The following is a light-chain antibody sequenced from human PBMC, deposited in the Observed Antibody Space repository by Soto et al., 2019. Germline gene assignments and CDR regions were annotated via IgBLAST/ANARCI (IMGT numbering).Light chain of an antibody. CDR1: QSIRSY. CDR3: QRSYSTPYT. J-gene: IGKJ2*01. CDR2: AAS. Sequence: DIQMTQSPSSLSASVGDRVTITCRASQSIRSYLNWYQQKPGKAPKLLIYAASSLQSGVPSRFSGSGSGTDFTLPISSRQPEDFATYYCQRSYSTPYTFGQGTKLEIK. V-gene: IGKV1-39*01.